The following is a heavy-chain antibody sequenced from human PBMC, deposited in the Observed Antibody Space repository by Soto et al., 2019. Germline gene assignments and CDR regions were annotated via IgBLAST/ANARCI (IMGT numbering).Heavy chain of an antibody. Sequence: QVQLVQSGAEVKKPGSSVKVSCKASGGTFSSYAISWVRQAPGQGLEWMGGIIPIFGTANYAQKFQGRVTITADESTSTAYMELSSLRSEDTAVYYCARDRLAAAGTFDYYYYGMDVWGQGTTVTVSS. J-gene: IGHJ6*02. CDR3: ARDRLAAAGTFDYYYYGMDV. CDR1: GGTFSSYA. CDR2: IIPIFGTA. V-gene: IGHV1-69*01. D-gene: IGHD6-13*01.